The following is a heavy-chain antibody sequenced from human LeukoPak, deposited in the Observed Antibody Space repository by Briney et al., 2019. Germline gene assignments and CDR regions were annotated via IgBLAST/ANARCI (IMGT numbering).Heavy chain of an antibody. V-gene: IGHV3-48*04. J-gene: IGHJ4*02. CDR1: GFTFSSYW. Sequence: PGGSLRLSCAASGFTFSSYWMHWVRQAPGKGLEWVSYISSSGSTIYYADSVKGRFTISRDNAKNSLYLQMNSLRAEDTAVYYCARDPRAHYSDSSGYYQDWGQGTLVTVSS. D-gene: IGHD3-22*01. CDR2: ISSSGSTI. CDR3: ARDPRAHYSDSSGYYQD.